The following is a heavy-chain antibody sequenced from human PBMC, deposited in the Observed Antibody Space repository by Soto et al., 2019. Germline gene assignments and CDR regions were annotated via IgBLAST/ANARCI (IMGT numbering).Heavy chain of an antibody. D-gene: IGHD3-10*01. CDR1: GFTVSSNY. Sequence: EVHLVESGGGLMQPGGSLRLSCAASGFTVSSNYMTWVRQAPGKGLEWVSVMYSGGSTYYADSVKGRFTFSRDNSKNTLHLEMISLTVEDTAVYYCARDRGLYGMDVWGQGTTVTVSS. CDR3: ARDRGLYGMDV. CDR2: MYSGGST. J-gene: IGHJ6*02. V-gene: IGHV3-53*01.